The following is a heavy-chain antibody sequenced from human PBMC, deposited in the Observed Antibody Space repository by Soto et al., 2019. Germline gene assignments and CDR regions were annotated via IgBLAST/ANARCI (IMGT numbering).Heavy chain of an antibody. CDR1: GFTFSNFV. J-gene: IGHJ2*01. D-gene: IGHD3-10*01. V-gene: IGHV3-23*01. CDR2: ICGTSGST. CDR3: AKRRGEGYFDL. Sequence: EVQLLESGGGLVQPGGSLRLTCAASGFTFSNFVMGWVRRAPGKGLEWVSAICGTSGSTYYADSVKGRFTISRDNSKNTQFLHMNSLRADDTAVYYCAKRRGEGYFDLWGRGTLVTVSS.